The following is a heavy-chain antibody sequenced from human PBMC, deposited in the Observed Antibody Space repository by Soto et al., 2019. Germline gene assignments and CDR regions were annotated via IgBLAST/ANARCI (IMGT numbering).Heavy chain of an antibody. CDR1: GFTFSSYA. D-gene: IGHD6-6*01. J-gene: IGHJ2*01. V-gene: IGHV3-23*01. CDR3: AMSIAARPGDWYFDL. Sequence: EVQLLESGGGLVQPGGSLRLSCAASGFTFSSYAMSWVRQAPGKGLEWVSAISGSGGSTYYADSVKGRFTISRDNSKNTLYLQMTSLRAEDTAVYYCAMSIAARPGDWYFDLWGRGTLVTVSS. CDR2: ISGSGGST.